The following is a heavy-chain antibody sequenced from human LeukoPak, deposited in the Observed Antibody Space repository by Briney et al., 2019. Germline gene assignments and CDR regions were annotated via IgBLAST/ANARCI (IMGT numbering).Heavy chain of an antibody. Sequence: GGSLRLSCTVSGFTFSSNSMSWVRQAPGKGLEGVSFIYSDNTHYSYSVKGRFTISRDNSKNPLYLQMNSLRAEDTAVYYCARRAGAYSHPYDYWGQGTLVTVSS. D-gene: IGHD4/OR15-4a*01. J-gene: IGHJ4*02. CDR2: IYSDNT. CDR3: ARRAGAYSHPYDY. V-gene: IGHV3-53*01. CDR1: GFTFSSNS.